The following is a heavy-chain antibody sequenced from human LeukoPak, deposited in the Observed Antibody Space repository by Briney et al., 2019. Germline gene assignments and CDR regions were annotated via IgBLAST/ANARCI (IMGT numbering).Heavy chain of an antibody. CDR3: ARDPGTKIDY. CDR2: ISSSSSTI. CDR1: GFTFSSYS. V-gene: IGHV3-48*01. J-gene: IGHJ4*02. Sequence: PGGSLRLSCAASGFTFSSYSMNWVRQAPGKGLEWVSYISSSSSTIYYADSVKGRFTISRDNAKNSLYLQMNSLRAEDTAVYYCARDPGTKIDYWGQGTLVTVSS.